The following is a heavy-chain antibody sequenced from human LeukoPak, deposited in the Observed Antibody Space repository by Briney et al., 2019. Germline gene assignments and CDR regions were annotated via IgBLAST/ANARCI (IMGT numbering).Heavy chain of an antibody. CDR3: ARLETSSGSLSYFDY. CDR2: IYHSGST. Sequence: PSETLSLTCTVSGGSISSYYWSWIRQPPGKGLEWIGSIYHSGSTYYNPSLKSRVTISVDTSKNQFSLKLSSVTAADTAVYYCARLETSSGSLSYFDYWGQGTLVTVSS. V-gene: IGHV4-59*08. D-gene: IGHD6-19*01. CDR1: GGSISSYY. J-gene: IGHJ4*02.